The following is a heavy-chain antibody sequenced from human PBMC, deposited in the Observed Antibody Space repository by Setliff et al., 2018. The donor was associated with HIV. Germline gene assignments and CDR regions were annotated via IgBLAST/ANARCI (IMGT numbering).Heavy chain of an antibody. V-gene: IGHV4-59*08. J-gene: IGHJ4*02. CDR3: ARRWGEAFDY. CDR1: GASISSYY. Sequence: SETLSLTCTVSGASISSYYWSWIRQPPGKGLEWIGYIYYSGSTNYNPSLKSRVIISVDTSKNQFSLKVRDVTAADTAMYYCARRWGEAFDYWGQGTLVTVSS. D-gene: IGHD1-26*01. CDR2: IYYSGST.